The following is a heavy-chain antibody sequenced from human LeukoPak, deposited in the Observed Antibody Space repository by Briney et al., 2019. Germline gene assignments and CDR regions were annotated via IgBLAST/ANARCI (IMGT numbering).Heavy chain of an antibody. CDR3: AKISSSAESNFDY. CDR1: GFTFSTYA. CDR2: IWPDGSKK. Sequence: GGSLRLSCAASGFTFSTYAMHWVRQAPGKGLEWVAFIWPDGSKKYYADSVKGRFAISRENSKNTVYLQMNDLRPEDTALYFCAKISSSAESNFDYWGQGTLLTVPS. D-gene: IGHD6-25*01. V-gene: IGHV3-30*02. J-gene: IGHJ4*02.